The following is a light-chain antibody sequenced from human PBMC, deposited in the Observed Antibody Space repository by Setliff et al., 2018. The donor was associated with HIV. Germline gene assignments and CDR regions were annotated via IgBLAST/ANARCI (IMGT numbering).Light chain of an antibody. CDR2: DVS. V-gene: IGLV2-23*02. Sequence: ALAQPASVSGSPGQSITISCTGTSSDVGGYNYVSWYQQHPGKGPKVMIYDVSKRPSGVSNRFSGSKSGNTASLTISGLQAEDEADYYCCSYAGSSSVVFGGGTKVTVL. CDR1: SSDVGGYNY. J-gene: IGLJ2*01. CDR3: CSYAGSSSVV.